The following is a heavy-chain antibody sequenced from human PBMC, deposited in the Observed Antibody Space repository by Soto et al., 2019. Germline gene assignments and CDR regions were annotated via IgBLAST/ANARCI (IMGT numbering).Heavy chain of an antibody. CDR3: AREGIQLWFRAPTVVYGMDV. CDR1: GFTFSSYW. CDR2: INSDGSST. V-gene: IGHV3-74*01. D-gene: IGHD5-18*01. J-gene: IGHJ6*02. Sequence: GGSLRLSCAASGFTFSSYWMHWVRQAPGKGLVWVSRINSDGSSTSYADSVKGRFTISRDNAKNTLYLQMNSLRAEDTAVYYCAREGIQLWFRAPTVVYGMDVWGQGTTVTVSS.